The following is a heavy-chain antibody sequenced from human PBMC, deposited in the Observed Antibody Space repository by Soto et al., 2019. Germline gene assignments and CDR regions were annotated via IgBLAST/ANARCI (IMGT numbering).Heavy chain of an antibody. CDR2: ISGSGGRT. CDR3: AKEVVVESAGRSHYYYYGLDV. V-gene: IGHV3-23*01. Sequence: EVQLLESGGGLVQPGGSLRLSCEASGFTCSIYAMNWVRQAPGKGLEWVSVISGSGGRTYYADSVKGRFTMSRDNSKNTLYLQMNSLRADDTAVYYCAKEVVVESAGRSHYYYYGLDVWGQGTTVTVSS. CDR1: GFTCSIYA. D-gene: IGHD2-2*01. J-gene: IGHJ6*02.